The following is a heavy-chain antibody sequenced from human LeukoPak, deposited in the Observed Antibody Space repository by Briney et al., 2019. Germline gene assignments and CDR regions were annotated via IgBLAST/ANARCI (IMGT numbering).Heavy chain of an antibody. CDR2: IYHSGST. Sequence: SETLSLTCAVYGGSFSGYYWSWIRQPPGKGLEWIGEIYHSGSTNYNPSLKSRVTISVDKSKTQFSLKLSSVTAADTAVYYCARENYYDTSDWGQGTLVTVSS. J-gene: IGHJ4*02. D-gene: IGHD3-22*01. V-gene: IGHV4-34*01. CDR3: ARENYYDTSD. CDR1: GGSFSGYY.